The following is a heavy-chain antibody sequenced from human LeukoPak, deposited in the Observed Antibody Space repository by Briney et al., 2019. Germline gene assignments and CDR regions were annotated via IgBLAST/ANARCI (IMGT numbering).Heavy chain of an antibody. CDR1: GYSFTSYW. V-gene: IGHV5-51*01. CDR3: TRRNDWYFDL. CDR2: IYPGDSDT. J-gene: IGHJ2*01. Sequence: GESLKISCKGSGYSFTSYWIGWVRQMPGKGLEWMGIIYPGDSDTRYSPSFQGQVTISVDKSTTTAYLQWSSLKASDTAMYYCTRRNDWYFDLWGRGTLVTVSS.